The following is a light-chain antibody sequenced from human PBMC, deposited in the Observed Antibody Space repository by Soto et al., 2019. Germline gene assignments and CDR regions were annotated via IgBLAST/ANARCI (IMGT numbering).Light chain of an antibody. CDR1: QSISSY. Sequence: DIQMTQSPSSLSAYVGDRVTITCRASQSISSYLNWYQQKPGKAPKLLIYAASSLQSGVPSRFSGSGSGTDFTLTISSLQPEDFAPYYCQQSYSTPWTFGQGNKVDIK. J-gene: IGKJ1*01. V-gene: IGKV1-39*01. CDR3: QQSYSTPWT. CDR2: AAS.